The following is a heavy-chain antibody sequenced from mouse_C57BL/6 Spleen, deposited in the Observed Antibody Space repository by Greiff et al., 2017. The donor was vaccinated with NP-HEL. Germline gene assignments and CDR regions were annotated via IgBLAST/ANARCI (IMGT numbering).Heavy chain of an antibody. CDR3: GGYSNFTFYWYFDV. J-gene: IGHJ1*03. D-gene: IGHD2-5*01. CDR2: IDPSVSYT. V-gene: IGHV1-59*01. Sequence: QVQLQQPGAELVRPGTSVKLSCKASGYTFTSYWMHWVKQRPGQGLEWIGVIDPSVSYTNYNQKFKGKATLTVDTSSSTAYMQLSSLTSEDSAVYYCGGYSNFTFYWYFDVWGTGTTVTVSS. CDR1: GYTFTSYW.